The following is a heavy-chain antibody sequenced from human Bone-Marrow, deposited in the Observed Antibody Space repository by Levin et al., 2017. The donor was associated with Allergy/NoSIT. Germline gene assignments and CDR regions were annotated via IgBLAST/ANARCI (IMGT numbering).Heavy chain of an antibody. J-gene: IGHJ6*02. Sequence: GGSLRLSCAASGFTFSSYDMHWVRQATGKGLEWVSAIGTAGDTYYPGSVKGRFTISRENAKNSLYLQMNSLRAGDTAVYYCARAKATVTQRPYYYYYYGMDVWGQGTTVTVSS. CDR1: GFTFSSYD. CDR2: IGTAGDT. CDR3: ARAKATVTQRPYYYYYYGMDV. D-gene: IGHD4-17*01. V-gene: IGHV3-13*01.